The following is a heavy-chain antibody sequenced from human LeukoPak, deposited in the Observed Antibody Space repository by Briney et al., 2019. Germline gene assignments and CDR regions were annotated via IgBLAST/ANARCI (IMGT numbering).Heavy chain of an antibody. J-gene: IGHJ3*02. CDR2: IKQDGGEK. CDR3: ARARYSGTYSGAFDI. Sequence: PGGSLRLSCAASGFTFSNYWMSWVRQAPGIGLEGVANIKQDGGEKYYVDSVKGRFTISRDNAKNSLSLQLNSLRAEDTAVYYCARARYSGTYSGAFDIWGPGTMVTVSS. V-gene: IGHV3-7*04. D-gene: IGHD1-26*01. CDR1: GFTFSNYW.